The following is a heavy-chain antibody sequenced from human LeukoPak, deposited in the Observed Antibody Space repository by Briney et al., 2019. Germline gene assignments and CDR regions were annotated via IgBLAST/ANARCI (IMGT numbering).Heavy chain of an antibody. J-gene: IGHJ6*03. CDR1: GYTFTDNF. D-gene: IGHD3-10*01. CDR2: INPNTGGT. Sequence: ASVKVSCKASGYTFTDNFIHWVRQAPGQGLEWMGWINPNTGGTNYAQMFQGRVTMTRDTSISTAYMELSRLRSDDTAVYYCARDSEWFGENTYYYYYMDVWGKGTTVTISS. V-gene: IGHV1-2*02. CDR3: ARDSEWFGENTYYYYYMDV.